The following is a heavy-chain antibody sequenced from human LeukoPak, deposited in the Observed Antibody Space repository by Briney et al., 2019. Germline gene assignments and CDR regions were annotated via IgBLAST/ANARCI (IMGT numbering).Heavy chain of an antibody. D-gene: IGHD5-18*01. V-gene: IGHV3-21*01. J-gene: IGHJ4*02. CDR1: GFTLRSYS. CDR2: ISSSSYI. Sequence: PGGSLRLSCAASGFTLRSYSMHWLRQAPGKGLAWVSSISSSSYIYYADSVKGRFTISRDNAKNSLYLQMNSLRAEDTAVYYCARGENNYGYYYFDYWGQGTLVTVSS. CDR3: ARGENNYGYYYFDY.